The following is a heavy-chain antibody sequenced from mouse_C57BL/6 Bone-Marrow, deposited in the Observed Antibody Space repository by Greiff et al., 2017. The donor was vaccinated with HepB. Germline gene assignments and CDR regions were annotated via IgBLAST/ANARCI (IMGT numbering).Heavy chain of an antibody. CDR2: IDPSDSET. J-gene: IGHJ2*01. V-gene: IGHV1-52*01. Sequence: VQLQQPGAELVRPGSSVKLSCKASGYTFTSYWMHWVKQRPIQGLEWIGNIDPSDSETHYNQKFKDKATLTVDKSSSTAYMQLSSLTSEDSAVYYCARDSNYPYFDYWGQGTTLTVSS. D-gene: IGHD2-5*01. CDR3: ARDSNYPYFDY. CDR1: GYTFTSYW.